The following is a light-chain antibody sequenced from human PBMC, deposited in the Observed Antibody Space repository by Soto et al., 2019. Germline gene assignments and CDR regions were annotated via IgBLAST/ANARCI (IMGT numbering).Light chain of an antibody. J-gene: IGKJ4*01. V-gene: IGKV4-1*01. CDR3: QQYYTTIAPT. CDR2: WAS. Sequence: DIVMTQSPDSLTVSLGERATINCKSSLSVFYSSNNQNYLAWYQHKPGQPPKLLIYWASTRESGVPDRFSGSGSGTDFTLTISSLQAEDVAVYYCQQYYTTIAPTFGGGTKVEIK. CDR1: LSVFYSSNNQNY.